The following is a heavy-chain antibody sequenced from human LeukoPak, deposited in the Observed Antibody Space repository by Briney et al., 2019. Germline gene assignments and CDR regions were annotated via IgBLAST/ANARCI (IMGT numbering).Heavy chain of an antibody. J-gene: IGHJ4*02. CDR2: TYCRSQCIS. CDR1: GDSVSAYRAV. CDR3: ARGSYGLGGYWDYYFDF. D-gene: IGHD3-10*01. Sequence: QSGPQLVKPSQTLSLTCAISGDSVSAYRAVWAWIRQSPSGGLEWLGRTYCRSQCISDYAESVKGRINITPDTSTNQFSLQLNSVTPEDTAVYYCARGSYGLGGYWDYYFDFWGQGTLVTVSS. V-gene: IGHV6-1*01.